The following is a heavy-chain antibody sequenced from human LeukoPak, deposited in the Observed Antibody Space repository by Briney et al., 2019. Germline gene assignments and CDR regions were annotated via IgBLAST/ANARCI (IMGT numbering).Heavy chain of an antibody. CDR2: ISYDGSNK. V-gene: IGHV3-30*03. D-gene: IGHD2-15*01. Sequence: AGGSLRLSCAASGFTVSSNYMSWVRQAPGKGLEWVAVISYDGSNKYYADSVKGRFTISRDNSKNTLYLQMNSLRAEDTAVYYCATGLLFDPWGQGTLVTVSS. CDR3: ATGLLFDP. CDR1: GFTVSSNY. J-gene: IGHJ5*02.